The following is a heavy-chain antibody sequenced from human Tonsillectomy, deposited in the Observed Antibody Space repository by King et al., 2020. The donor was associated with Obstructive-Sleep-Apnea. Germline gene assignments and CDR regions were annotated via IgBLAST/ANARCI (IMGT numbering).Heavy chain of an antibody. D-gene: IGHD2-2*01. CDR1: GFTFDDYA. CDR3: AKDLYPYCSSTSCYEHFDY. V-gene: IGHV3-9*01. Sequence: QLVQSGGGLVQPGRSLRLSCAASGFTFDDYAMHWVRQAPGKGLEWVSGSSWNSGSIGYADSVKGRFTISRDNAKNSLYLQMNSLRAEDTALYYCAKDLYPYCSSTSCYEHFDYWGQGTLVTVSS. J-gene: IGHJ4*02. CDR2: SSWNSGSI.